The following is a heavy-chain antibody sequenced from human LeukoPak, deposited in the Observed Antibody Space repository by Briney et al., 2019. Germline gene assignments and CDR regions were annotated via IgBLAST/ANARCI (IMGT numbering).Heavy chain of an antibody. J-gene: IGHJ3*02. D-gene: IGHD1-26*01. Sequence: SVKVSCKASGGTFSSYAISWVRQAPGQGLEWMGGIIPIFGTANYAQKFQGRVTITADESTSTAYMELSSLRSEDTAVYYCARDVGQGDAFDIWGQGTMVTVSS. CDR1: GGTFSSYA. CDR2: IIPIFGTA. V-gene: IGHV1-69*01. CDR3: ARDVGQGDAFDI.